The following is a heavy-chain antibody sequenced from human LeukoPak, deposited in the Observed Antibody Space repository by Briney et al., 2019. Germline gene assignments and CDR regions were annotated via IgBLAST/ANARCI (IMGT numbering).Heavy chain of an antibody. J-gene: IGHJ3*02. V-gene: IGHV4-61*02. CDR3: ARGLTPDAFDI. Sequence: SETLSLTCTVSGDSISSGSYYWSWIRQPAGKGLEWIGRIYTSGSTNYNPSLKSRVTISGDTSKNQFSLKLSSVTAAETAVYYCARGLTPDAFDIWGQGTMVTVSS. CDR1: GDSISSGSYY. CDR2: IYTSGST.